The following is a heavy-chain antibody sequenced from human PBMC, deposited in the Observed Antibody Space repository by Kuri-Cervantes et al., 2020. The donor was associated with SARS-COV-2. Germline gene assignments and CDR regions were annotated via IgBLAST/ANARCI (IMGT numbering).Heavy chain of an antibody. Sequence: SVKVSCKASGGTFSSYAITWVRQAPGQGLEWMGGIISVFGIEDYAQKFQGRVTITADESTSTAYMELSSLRSEDTAVYYCARVGSRFLEWLLPDDAFDIWGQGTMVTVSS. CDR2: IISVFGIE. V-gene: IGHV1-69*13. D-gene: IGHD3-3*01. J-gene: IGHJ3*02. CDR3: ARVGSRFLEWLLPDDAFDI. CDR1: GGTFSSYA.